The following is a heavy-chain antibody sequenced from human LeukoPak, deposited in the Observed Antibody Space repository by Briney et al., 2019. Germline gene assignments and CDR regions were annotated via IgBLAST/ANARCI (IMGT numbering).Heavy chain of an antibody. D-gene: IGHD6-6*01. CDR1: GFTFSYYW. J-gene: IGHJ4*02. CDR2: INEDGSEK. V-gene: IGHV3-7*01. Sequence: PGGSLRLSCAASGFTFSYYWMNWVRQAPGKGLEWVANINEDGSEKHYVDSVKGRFTISRDNAKNSLYLQMNSLRAEDTAVYYCARGSSSSFDYWGQGTLVTVSS. CDR3: ARGSSSSFDY.